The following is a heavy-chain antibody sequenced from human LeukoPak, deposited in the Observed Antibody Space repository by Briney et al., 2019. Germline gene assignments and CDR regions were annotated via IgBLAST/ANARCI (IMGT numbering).Heavy chain of an antibody. CDR3: ATGGYGDSYYYYYGMDV. V-gene: IGHV4-34*01. D-gene: IGHD4-17*01. J-gene: IGHJ6*02. Sequence: SETLSLTCAVYGGSFSGYYWSWIRQPPGKGLEWIGEITHSGSTNYNPSLKSRVTISVDTSKNQFSLKLSSVTAADTAVYYCATGGYGDSYYYYYGMDVWGQGTTVTVSS. CDR1: GGSFSGYY. CDR2: ITHSGST.